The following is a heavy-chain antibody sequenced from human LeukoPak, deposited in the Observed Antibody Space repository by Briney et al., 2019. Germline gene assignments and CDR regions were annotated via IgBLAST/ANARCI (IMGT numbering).Heavy chain of an antibody. CDR1: GGTFSGYA. V-gene: IGHV1-69*13. Sequence: VASVKVSCKASGGTFSGYAISWVRQAPGQGLEWVGGIIPIFGTANYAQKFQGRVTITADESTSTAYMELSSLRSEDTAVYYCARDGGYGDYPDTFDYWGQGTLVTVSS. J-gene: IGHJ4*02. D-gene: IGHD4-17*01. CDR2: IIPIFGTA. CDR3: ARDGGYGDYPDTFDY.